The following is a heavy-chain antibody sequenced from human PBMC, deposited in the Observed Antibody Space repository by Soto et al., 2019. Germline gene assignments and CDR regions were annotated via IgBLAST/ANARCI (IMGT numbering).Heavy chain of an antibody. CDR2: IIPDLGIS. J-gene: IGHJ4*02. CDR3: SREDSSSSLDY. V-gene: IGHV1-69*08. CDR1: GGPCNSYT. Sequence: QVQLLQSGAELKRAGSSVRVSCTASGGPCNSYTVSWVRQAPGQGLEWMGRIIPDLGISNYAEKFWGRVTISANRSTSTSDMDHRRLTTEDTALYFCSREDSSSSLDYWGQGSLVTVSS. D-gene: IGHD2-2*01.